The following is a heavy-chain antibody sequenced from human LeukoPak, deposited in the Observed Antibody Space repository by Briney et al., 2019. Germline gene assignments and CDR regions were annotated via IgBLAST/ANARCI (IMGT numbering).Heavy chain of an antibody. CDR3: TRREAYMDV. CDR1: GFTFSAST. V-gene: IGHV3-73*01. CDR2: IRGKANSYAT. J-gene: IGHJ6*03. Sequence: PGGSLRLSCAASGFTFSASTIHWVRQAPGKGLEWVGRIRGKANSYATAYAASVKGRFTISRDDSKSTAYLQMNSLKTEDTAVYYCTRREAYMDVWGRGTTVTVSS. D-gene: IGHD1-26*01.